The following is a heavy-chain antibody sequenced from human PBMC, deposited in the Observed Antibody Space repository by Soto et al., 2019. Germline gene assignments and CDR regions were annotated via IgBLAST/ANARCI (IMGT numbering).Heavy chain of an antibody. CDR2: INSDGSST. V-gene: IGHV3-74*01. J-gene: IGHJ3*02. CDR1: GFTFSSYW. CDR3: ARDRGQFCSGGSCYDAFDI. Sequence: GGSLRLSCAASGFTFSSYWMHWVRQAPGKGLVWVSRINSDGSSTSYADSVKGRFTISRDNAKNTLYLQMNSLRAEDTAVYYCARDRGQFCSGGSCYDAFDIWGQGTMVTVSS. D-gene: IGHD2-15*01.